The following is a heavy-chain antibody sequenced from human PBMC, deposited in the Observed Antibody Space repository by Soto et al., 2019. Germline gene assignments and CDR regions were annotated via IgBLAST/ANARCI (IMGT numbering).Heavy chain of an antibody. Sequence: QVQLVQSGAEVKKPGSSVRVSCSASEGTFNRYTINWVRQAPGQRLEWVGRVNPIVGMSSYASKFQGRVSIFADKSTSTAYKALASLKSEDTAVYYCATTYGSGSAHFDSWGQGTLVTVS. CDR3: ATTYGSGSAHFDS. CDR2: VNPIVGMS. D-gene: IGHD3-10*01. V-gene: IGHV1-69*02. J-gene: IGHJ4*02. CDR1: EGTFNRYT.